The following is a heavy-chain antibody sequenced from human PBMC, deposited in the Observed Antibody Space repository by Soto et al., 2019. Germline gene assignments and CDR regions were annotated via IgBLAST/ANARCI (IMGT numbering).Heavy chain of an antibody. Sequence: ESWGGVFQPVRSLRLSCAASGFTFSSYAMHWVRQAPGKGLEWVAVISYGGSKKYYADSVKCRFIISRDNSKNTLYLQMNRLRAEDTAVYYSARDSRTVRFLEWLLYRLGTLDYCGQGILVTVSS. J-gene: IGHJ4*02. D-gene: IGHD3-3*01. CDR3: ARDSRTVRFLEWLLYRLGTLDY. CDR2: ISYGGSKK. CDR1: GFTFSSYA. V-gene: IGHV3-30-3*01.